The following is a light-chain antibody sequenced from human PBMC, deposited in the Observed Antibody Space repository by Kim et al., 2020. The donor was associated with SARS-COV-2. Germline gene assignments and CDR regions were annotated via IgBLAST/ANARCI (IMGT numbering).Light chain of an antibody. CDR2: WAS. J-gene: IGKJ2*03. CDR3: QQYYSTPPS. Sequence: RATLNGKSRQTVLYKSNNTNYLAWYQQKPGQAPKLLIYWASIRESGVSDRFSGSGSETDFTLTISSLQAEDVAVYYCQQYYSTPPSFGQGTKLEI. V-gene: IGKV4-1*01. CDR1: QTVLYKSNNTNY.